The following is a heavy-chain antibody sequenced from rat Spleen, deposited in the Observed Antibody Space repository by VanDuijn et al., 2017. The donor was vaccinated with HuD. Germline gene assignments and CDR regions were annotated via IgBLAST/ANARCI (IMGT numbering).Heavy chain of an antibody. J-gene: IGHJ2*01. D-gene: IGHD5-1*01. V-gene: IGHV2-47*01. Sequence: QVQLKESGPGLVQPSQTLSLTCTVSGLSLTSNSVGWIRQPPGKGLEWMGLIWSSGGTDYNSAIKSRLTISRDTSQSQVFLKMNSLQTEDTAMYVCAINWEADYWGQGVMVTVSS. CDR3: AINWEADY. CDR1: GLSLTSNS. CDR2: IWSSGGT.